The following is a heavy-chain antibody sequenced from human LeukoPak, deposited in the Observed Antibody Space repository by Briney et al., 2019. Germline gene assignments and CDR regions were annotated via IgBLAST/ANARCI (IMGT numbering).Heavy chain of an antibody. CDR1: GFIFSSYW. J-gene: IGHJ4*02. D-gene: IGHD3-22*01. CDR3: ASGEFDYYDSLFF. V-gene: IGHV3-74*01. Sequence: GGSLRLSCAASGFIFSSYWMHWGRQAPGKGLVWVSRINSDGSSTSYVDSVKGRFTISRDNAKKTLYLQMNSLRVEDTAVYYCASGEFDYYDSLFFGGQGTLVTVSS. CDR2: INSDGSST.